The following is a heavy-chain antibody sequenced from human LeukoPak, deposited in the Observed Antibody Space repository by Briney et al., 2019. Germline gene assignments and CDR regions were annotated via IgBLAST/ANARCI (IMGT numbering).Heavy chain of an antibody. D-gene: IGHD5-18*01. Sequence: GSLRLSCAASGFTFSSYSINWVRQAPGKGLELVSSSSSSSSYIFHADTVKGQFTISRDNAKNSLYLQMNNLRAEDTAVYYCARDLVDTSMVGFDYWGQGTLVTVSS. J-gene: IGHJ4*02. CDR3: ARDLVDTSMVGFDY. CDR1: GFTFSSYS. V-gene: IGHV3-21*01. CDR2: SSSSSSYI.